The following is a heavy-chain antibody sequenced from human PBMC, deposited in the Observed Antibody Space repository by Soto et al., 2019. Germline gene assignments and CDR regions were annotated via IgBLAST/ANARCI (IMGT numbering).Heavy chain of an antibody. CDR1: GYIFTSYW. Sequence: ESLNISCRTSGYIFTSYWIAWVRQMPGKGLEWMGIIFPSDSDTRYSPSFQGQVTISADRSTSTVFLQWASLKASDTAVYFCARKDKSGYFNWFDPWGQGTLVTVSS. V-gene: IGHV5-51*01. J-gene: IGHJ5*02. CDR2: IFPSDSDT. CDR3: ARKDKSGYFNWFDP. D-gene: IGHD3-22*01.